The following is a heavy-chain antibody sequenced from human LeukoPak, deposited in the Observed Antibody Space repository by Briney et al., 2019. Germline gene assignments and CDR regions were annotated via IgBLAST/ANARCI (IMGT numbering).Heavy chain of an antibody. J-gene: IGHJ3*02. Sequence: GGSLRLSCAASGFTFSSYWMSWVRQAPGKGLEWVANIKQDGSEKYYVDSVKGRFTISRDNAKNSLYLQMNSLRAEGTAVYYCARGSLGFGDFDAFDIWGQGTMVTVSS. V-gene: IGHV3-7*01. CDR2: IKQDGSEK. D-gene: IGHD3-10*01. CDR3: ARGSLGFGDFDAFDI. CDR1: GFTFSSYW.